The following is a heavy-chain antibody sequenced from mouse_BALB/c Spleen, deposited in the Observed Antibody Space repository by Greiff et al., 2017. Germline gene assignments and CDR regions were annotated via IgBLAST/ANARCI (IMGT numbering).Heavy chain of an antibody. Sequence: EVQVVESGGGLVKPGGSLKLSCAASGFTFSSYAMSWVRQTPEKRLEWVASISSGGSTYYPDSVKGRFTISRDNARNILYLQMSSLRSEDTAMYYCANYRYDGFDYWGQGTTLTVSS. CDR2: ISSGGST. CDR3: ANYRYDGFDY. CDR1: GFTFSSYA. J-gene: IGHJ2*01. D-gene: IGHD2-14*01. V-gene: IGHV5-6-5*01.